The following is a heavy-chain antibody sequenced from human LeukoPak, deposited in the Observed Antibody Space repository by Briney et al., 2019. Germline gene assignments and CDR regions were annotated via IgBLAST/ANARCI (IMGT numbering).Heavy chain of an antibody. CDR3: ARAPLRYFDWLSMSTGYYYYGMDV. D-gene: IGHD3-9*01. J-gene: IGHJ6*02. V-gene: IGHV3-11*01. CDR2: ISSSGSTI. Sequence: GGSLRLSCAASGFTFSDYYMSWIRQAPGKGLEWVSYISSSGSTIYYADSVKGRFTISRDNAKNSLYLQMNSLRAEDTAVYYCARAPLRYFDWLSMSTGYYYYGMDVWGQGTTVTVSS. CDR1: GFTFSDYY.